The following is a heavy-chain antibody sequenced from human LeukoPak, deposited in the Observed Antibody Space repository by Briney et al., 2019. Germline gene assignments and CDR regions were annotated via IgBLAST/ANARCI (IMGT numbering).Heavy chain of an antibody. V-gene: IGHV4-34*01. CDR1: GGSFSGYY. D-gene: IGHD5-18*01. J-gene: IGHJ4*02. Sequence: PSETLSLTCAVHGGSFSGYYWSWIRQPPGKGLEWIGEINHSGSTNYNPSLKSRVTISVDTSKNQFSLKLSSVTAADTAVYYCARDYAVDTAMVTLLGYWGQGTLVTVSS. CDR2: INHSGST. CDR3: ARDYAVDTAMVTLLGY.